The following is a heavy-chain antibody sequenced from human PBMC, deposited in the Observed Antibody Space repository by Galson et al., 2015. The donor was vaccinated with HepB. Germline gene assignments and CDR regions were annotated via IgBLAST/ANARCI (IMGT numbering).Heavy chain of an antibody. V-gene: IGHV4-39*01. CDR2: VDYGGRT. D-gene: IGHD4-23*01. Sequence: TCTVSGDSITSSNFYWGWTRPPPGKGLEWIGSVDYGGRTYYNPSLRGRLSISVDPSKSQFSLRLTSLTAADTAVYYCTRSHGGYWGQGTLVTVSP. CDR1: GDSITSSNFY. J-gene: IGHJ4*02. CDR3: TRSHGGY.